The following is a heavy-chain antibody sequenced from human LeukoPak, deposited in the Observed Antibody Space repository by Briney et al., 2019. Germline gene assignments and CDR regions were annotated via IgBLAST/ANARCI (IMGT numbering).Heavy chain of an antibody. D-gene: IGHD3-9*01. Sequence: WASVKVSCKASGYTFTGYYMHWVRQAPGQGLEWMGWINPNGGGTNYAQKFQGRVTMTRDTSISTAYMELSRLRSDDTAVYYCARGRGADILTGYRGHYYYYMDVWGKGTTVTISS. CDR3: ARGRGADILTGYRGHYYYYMDV. CDR1: GYTFTGYY. J-gene: IGHJ6*03. V-gene: IGHV1-2*02. CDR2: INPNGGGT.